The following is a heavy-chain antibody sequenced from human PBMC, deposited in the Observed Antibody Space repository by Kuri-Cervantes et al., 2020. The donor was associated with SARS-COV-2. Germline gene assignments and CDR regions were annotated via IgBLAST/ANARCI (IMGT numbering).Heavy chain of an antibody. D-gene: IGHD2-2*01. V-gene: IGHV3-11*05. J-gene: IGHJ4*02. CDR2: ISSSSSYT. Sequence: GESLKISCAASGFTFSDYYMSWIRQAPGKGLEWVSYISSSSSYTNYADSVKGRFTISRDDAKNSLYLQMNSLRAEDTAVYYCARGGPGIVVVPDAGPLDYWGQGTLVTVSS. CDR1: GFTFSDYY. CDR3: ARGGPGIVVVPDAGPLDY.